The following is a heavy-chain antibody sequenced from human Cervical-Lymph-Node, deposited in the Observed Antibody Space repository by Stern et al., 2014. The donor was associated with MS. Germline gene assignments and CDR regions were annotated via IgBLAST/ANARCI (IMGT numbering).Heavy chain of an antibody. CDR1: GFSLSATGVG. D-gene: IGHD3-3*01. Sequence: ESGPTLVKPTQTLTLTCSFSGFSLSATGVGVGWIRQTPGKALEWLALIYWDGDKRYSPSLKSRLTITKDTSKNQVVLTMTKMDPVDTATYYCAHTNYDYYWGQGTLVTVSS. V-gene: IGHV2-5*02. J-gene: IGHJ4*02. CDR3: AHTNYDYY. CDR2: IYWDGDK.